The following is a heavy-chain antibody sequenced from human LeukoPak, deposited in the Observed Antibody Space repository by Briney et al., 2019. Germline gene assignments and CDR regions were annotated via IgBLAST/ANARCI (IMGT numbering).Heavy chain of an antibody. CDR2: ISASGGST. J-gene: IGHJ4*02. V-gene: IGHV3-23*01. CDR3: AKDHSSGWPYCFPY. CDR1: GFTFSSYA. D-gene: IGHD6-19*01. Sequence: GGSLRLSCAASGFTFSSYAMSWVRQTPGKGLEWVSAISASGGSTYYADSVKGRFTISRDNSKNTLFLQMNSLRAEDTAVYYCAKDHSSGWPYCFPYWGQGTLVTVSS.